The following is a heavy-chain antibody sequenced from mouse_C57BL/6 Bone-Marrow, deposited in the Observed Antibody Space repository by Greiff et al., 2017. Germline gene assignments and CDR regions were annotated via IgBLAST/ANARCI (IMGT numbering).Heavy chain of an antibody. V-gene: IGHV1-55*01. D-gene: IGHD4-1*01. Sequence: QVQLQQPGAEFVKPGASVKMSCKASGYTFTSYWITWVKQRPGQGLEWIGDIYPTSGRTNYNEKFKSKAILTVDTSSNTAYMQLSSLTSEDSAVFYCARSGPLGRSFDYWGQGTTRTVSS. J-gene: IGHJ2*01. CDR1: GYTFTSYW. CDR2: IYPTSGRT. CDR3: ARSGPLGRSFDY.